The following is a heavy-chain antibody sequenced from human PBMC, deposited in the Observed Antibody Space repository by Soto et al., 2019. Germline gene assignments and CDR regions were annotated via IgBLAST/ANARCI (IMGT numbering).Heavy chain of an antibody. CDR2: IWYDGSNK. J-gene: IGHJ6*02. Sequence: PWGSLRLSCAASGFTFSSYVMHWVRQAPGKGLEWVAVIWYDGSNKYYADSVKGRFTISRDNSKNTLYLQMNSLRAEDTAVYYCARDLDIAAAGTQHYYYYGMDVWGQGTTVTVSS. D-gene: IGHD6-13*01. CDR3: ARDLDIAAAGTQHYYYYGMDV. CDR1: GFTFSSYV. V-gene: IGHV3-33*01.